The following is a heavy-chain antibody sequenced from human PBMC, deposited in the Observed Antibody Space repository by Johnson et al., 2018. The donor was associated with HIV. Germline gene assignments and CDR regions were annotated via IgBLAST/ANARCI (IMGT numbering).Heavy chain of an antibody. CDR1: GFTVSSNY. Sequence: EVQVVESGGGLIQPGGSLRLSCAASGFTVSSNYMSCVRQAPGKGLEWVSVIYSGGSTYYADSVKGRFTISRANSKNNLYLQMNSRRAEDTAVYYCAKVGERYYDSSGYDAFDIWGQGTMVTVSS. V-gene: IGHV3-66*03. CDR3: AKVGERYYDSSGYDAFDI. J-gene: IGHJ3*02. D-gene: IGHD3-22*01. CDR2: IYSGGST.